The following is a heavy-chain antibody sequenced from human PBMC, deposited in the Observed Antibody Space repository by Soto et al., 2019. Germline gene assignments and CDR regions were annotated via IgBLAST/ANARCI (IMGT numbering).Heavy chain of an antibody. J-gene: IGHJ4*02. V-gene: IGHV4-59*08. CDR1: GGSISSYY. D-gene: IGHD5-12*01. CDR3: ARGYDFLSPIGY. Sequence: SETLSLTCTVSGGSISSYYWSWIRQPPGKGLEWIGYIYYSGSTNYNPSLKSRVTISVDTSKNQFSLKLSSVTAADTAVYYCARGYDFLSPIGYWGQGTLVTVSS. CDR2: IYYSGST.